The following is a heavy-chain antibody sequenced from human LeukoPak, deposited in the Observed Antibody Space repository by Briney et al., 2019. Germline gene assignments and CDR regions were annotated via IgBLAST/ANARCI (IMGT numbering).Heavy chain of an antibody. Sequence: ASVKVSCKASGYTFTGYYMHWMRQAPGQGLEWMGWINPNSGGTNYAQKFQGWVTMTRDTSISTAYMELSRLRSDDTAVYYCARGAYYYDSSGYYDYWGQGTLVTVSS. CDR2: INPNSGGT. CDR1: GYTFTGYY. D-gene: IGHD3-22*01. CDR3: ARGAYYYDSSGYYDY. V-gene: IGHV1-2*04. J-gene: IGHJ4*02.